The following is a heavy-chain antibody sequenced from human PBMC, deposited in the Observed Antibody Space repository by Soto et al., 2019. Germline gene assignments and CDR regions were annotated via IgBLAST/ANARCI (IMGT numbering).Heavy chain of an antibody. Sequence: QVQLVESGGGVVQPGRSLRLSCAASGFTFVGYPVHWVRQAPGRGLEWVALIDDDGDYKDYADSVKGRFTSSRDNSKSTLYLQMDSVRSDDTAVYYCARDVPGSRGVLDHWGRGPLVIVSS. V-gene: IGHV3-30-3*01. CDR2: IDDDGDYK. CDR1: GFTFVGYP. D-gene: IGHD3-10*01. J-gene: IGHJ4*02. CDR3: ARDVPGSRGVLDH.